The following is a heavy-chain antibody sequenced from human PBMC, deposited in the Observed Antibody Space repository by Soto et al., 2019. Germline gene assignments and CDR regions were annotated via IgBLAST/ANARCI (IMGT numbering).Heavy chain of an antibody. J-gene: IGHJ6*02. D-gene: IGHD1-1*01. CDR2: ISYDGSNK. CDR3: ARGVQPTYYYYGMDV. CDR1: GFTFSSYG. Sequence: GGSLRLSCASSGFTFSSYGMHWVRQAPGKGLEWVAVISYDGSNKYYADSVKGRFTISRDNSKNTLYLQMNSLRAEDTAVYYCARGVQPTYYYYGMDVWGQGTRVTVSS. V-gene: IGHV3-30*03.